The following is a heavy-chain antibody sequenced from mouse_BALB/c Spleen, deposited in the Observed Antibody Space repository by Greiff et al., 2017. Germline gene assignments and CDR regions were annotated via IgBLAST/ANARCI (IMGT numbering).Heavy chain of an antibody. CDR3: ARVGYDGYYVYYAMDY. D-gene: IGHD2-3*01. CDR2: ISYSGST. Sequence: EVMLVESGPGLVKPSQSLSLTCTVTGYSITSDYAWNWIRQFPGNKLEWMGYISYSGSTSYNPSLKSRISITRDTSKNQFFLQLNSVTTEDTATYYCARVGYDGYYVYYAMDYWGQGTSVTVSS. CDR1: GYSITSDYA. V-gene: IGHV3-2*02. J-gene: IGHJ4*01.